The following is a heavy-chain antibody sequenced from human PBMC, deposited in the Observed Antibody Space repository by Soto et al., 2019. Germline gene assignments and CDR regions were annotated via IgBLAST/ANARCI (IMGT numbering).Heavy chain of an antibody. J-gene: IGHJ5*02. V-gene: IGHV2-5*02. CDR1: GFSLSTSGVG. Sequence: QITLKESGPTLVKPTQTLTLTCTFSGFSLSTSGVGVGWIRQPPGKALEWLALIYWDDDKRYSPSLKSRLTITTDTSKNQVVLTMTNMVPVDTATYYCAHSLLYFDWLLPWCDPWGQGTLVTVSS. CDR3: AHSLLYFDWLLPWCDP. D-gene: IGHD3-9*01. CDR2: IYWDDDK.